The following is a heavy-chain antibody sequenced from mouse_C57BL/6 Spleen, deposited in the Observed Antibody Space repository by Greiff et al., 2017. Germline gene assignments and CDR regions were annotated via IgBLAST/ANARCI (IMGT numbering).Heavy chain of an antibody. V-gene: IGHV1-64*01. CDR3: ASTYEYDRWYFDV. CDR2: IHPNSGST. Sequence: QVQLQQSGAELVKPGASVTLSCKASGYTFTRYWMHWVKQRPGHGLEWIGMIHPNSGSTNYNEKFKSKATLTVDKSSSTAYMQLSSLTSKDSAVYYYASTYEYDRWYFDVWGTGTTVTVSS. CDR1: GYTFTRYW. J-gene: IGHJ1*03. D-gene: IGHD2-4*01.